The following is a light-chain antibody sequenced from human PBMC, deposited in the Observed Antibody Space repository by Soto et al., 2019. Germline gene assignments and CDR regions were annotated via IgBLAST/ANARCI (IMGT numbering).Light chain of an antibody. CDR2: DAS. CDR3: QQRNNWPPSIT. Sequence: EIVLTQSPATLSLSPGERATLSCRAIQRVGGHLAFYQQKPGQAPRLLIYDASDRATAIPARFSGSGSETDSTLTISSLGPDDFAVYYCQQRNNWPPSITFGQGTRLEIK. V-gene: IGKV3-11*01. J-gene: IGKJ5*01. CDR1: QRVGGH.